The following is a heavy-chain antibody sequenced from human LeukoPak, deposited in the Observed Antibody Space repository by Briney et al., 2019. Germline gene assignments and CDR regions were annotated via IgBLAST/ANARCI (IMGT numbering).Heavy chain of an antibody. CDR1: GGSISSSSYY. CDR2: IYYSGST. Sequence: SETLSLTCTVSGGSISSSSYYWGWIRQPPGKGLEWIGSIYYSGSTYYNPSLKSRVTISVDTSKNQFSLKLSSVTAADTAVYYCARGSNYCSGGSCYDYWGQGTLVTVSS. V-gene: IGHV4-39*07. J-gene: IGHJ4*02. CDR3: ARGSNYCSGGSCYDY. D-gene: IGHD2-15*01.